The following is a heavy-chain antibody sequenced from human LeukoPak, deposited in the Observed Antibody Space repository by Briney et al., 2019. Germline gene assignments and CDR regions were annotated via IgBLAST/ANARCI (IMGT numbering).Heavy chain of an antibody. D-gene: IGHD2-21*01. CDR3: ARAAVIPPPYYYYYYMDV. Sequence: SQTLSLTCTVSGGSISSGSYYWRWIRQPAGKGLEWIGRIYTSGSTNYNPSPKSRVTISVDTSKNQFSLKLSSVTAADTAVYYCARAAVIPPPYYYYYYMDVWGKGTTVTVSS. CDR1: GGSISSGSYY. V-gene: IGHV4-61*02. CDR2: IYTSGST. J-gene: IGHJ6*03.